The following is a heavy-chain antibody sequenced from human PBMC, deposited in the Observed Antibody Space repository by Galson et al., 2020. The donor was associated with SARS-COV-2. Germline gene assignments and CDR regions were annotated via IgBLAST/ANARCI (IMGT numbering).Heavy chain of an antibody. J-gene: IGHJ4*02. V-gene: IGHV3-48*02. CDR2: IRRSSTI. Sequence: GESLKISCAASGFTFSSYSMNWVRTAPGKGMEWVSYIRRSSTIYYADSVKGRFTISRDNAKNSLYLQMNSLRDEDTAVYYCASIVWPDYWGQGTLVTVSS. CDR1: GFTFSSYS. CDR3: ASIVWPDY. D-gene: IGHD2-21*01.